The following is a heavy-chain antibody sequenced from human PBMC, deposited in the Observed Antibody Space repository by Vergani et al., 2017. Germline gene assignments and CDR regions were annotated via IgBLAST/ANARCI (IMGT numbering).Heavy chain of an antibody. CDR3: VRLPRGPGNFDL. J-gene: IGHJ2*01. CDR2: IKSDGSIT. Sequence: DVHLAESGGGFFQPGGSLRLSCSASGFSFNSYWMHWVRQVPGKGLFWVSRIKSDGSITAYADSVKGRFTISGDNAQNTLYLQMNSLRVEDTGVYYCVRLPRGPGNFDLWGRGTLITVSS. CDR1: GFSFNSYW. V-gene: IGHV3-74*03.